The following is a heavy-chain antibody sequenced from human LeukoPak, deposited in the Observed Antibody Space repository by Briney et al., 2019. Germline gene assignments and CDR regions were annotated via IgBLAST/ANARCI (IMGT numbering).Heavy chain of an antibody. CDR2: MSDSGGST. D-gene: IGHD6-13*01. J-gene: IGHJ4*02. Sequence: GGSLRLSCAASGFTFSSYAMSWVRQAPGKGLEWVSGMSDSGGSTYYADSVKGRFTISRDNSKNRLYLQMNSLRAEDTAFYYCARRGYSTSWDVPDYWGQGTLVTVSS. CDR3: ARRGYSTSWDVPDY. CDR1: GFTFSSYA. V-gene: IGHV3-23*01.